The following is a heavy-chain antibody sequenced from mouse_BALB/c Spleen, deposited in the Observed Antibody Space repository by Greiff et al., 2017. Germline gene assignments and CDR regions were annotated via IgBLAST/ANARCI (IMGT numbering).Heavy chain of an antibody. CDR1: GYTFTSYT. J-gene: IGHJ4*01. CDR3: ARRYYGNYGYAMDY. Sequence: VQLQESGAELARPGASVKMSCKASGYTFTSYTMHWVKQRPGQGLEWIGYINPSSGYTNYNQKFKDKATLTADKSSSTAYMQLSSLTSEDSAVYYCARRYYGNYGYAMDYWGQGTSVTVSS. D-gene: IGHD2-1*01. V-gene: IGHV1-4*01. CDR2: INPSSGYT.